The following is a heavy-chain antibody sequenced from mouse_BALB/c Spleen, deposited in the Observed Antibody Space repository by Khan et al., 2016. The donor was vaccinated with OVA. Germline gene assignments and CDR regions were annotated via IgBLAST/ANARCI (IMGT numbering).Heavy chain of an antibody. D-gene: IGHD2-1*01. CDR3: ARYYGNYGWYFDV. J-gene: IGHJ1*01. CDR1: GFSLTSYG. Sequence: QMQLEESGPGLVAPSQSLSITCTASGFSLTSYGVHWVRQPPGKGLEWLGVIWTGGSTNYNSALMSRLSISKDNSKSQVFLKMNSLQTDDTAMYYCARYYGNYGWYFDVWGAGTTVTVSS. CDR2: IWTGGST. V-gene: IGHV2-9*02.